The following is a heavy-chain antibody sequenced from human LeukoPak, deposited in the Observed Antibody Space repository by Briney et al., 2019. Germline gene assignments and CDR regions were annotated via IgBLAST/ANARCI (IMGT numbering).Heavy chain of an antibody. CDR1: GGSISSSGYF. CDR3: ASHFHSNYGREGAFDI. Sequence: PSETLSLTCTVSGGSISSSGYFWGWIRQAPGKGLEWIGSVYRGGNTYYNPSLKSRVTMSVDTSKNQFSLKVFSVTAADTAVYYCASHFHSNYGREGAFDIWGQGTMVTVSS. CDR2: VYRGGNT. J-gene: IGHJ3*02. V-gene: IGHV4-39*07. D-gene: IGHD4-11*01.